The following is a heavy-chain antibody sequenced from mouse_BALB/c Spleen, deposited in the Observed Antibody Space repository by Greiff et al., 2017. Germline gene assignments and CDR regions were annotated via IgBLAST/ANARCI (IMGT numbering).Heavy chain of an antibody. Sequence: VQLQQPGAELVKPGASVKLSCKASGYTFTSYWMHWVKQRPGQGLEWIGEINPSNGRTNYNEKFKSKATLTVDKSSSTAYMQLSSLTSEDSAVYYCARDYYYGSAFDYWGQGTTLTVSS. J-gene: IGHJ2*01. D-gene: IGHD1-1*01. V-gene: IGHV1S81*02. CDR1: GYTFTSYW. CDR3: ARDYYYGSAFDY. CDR2: INPSNGRT.